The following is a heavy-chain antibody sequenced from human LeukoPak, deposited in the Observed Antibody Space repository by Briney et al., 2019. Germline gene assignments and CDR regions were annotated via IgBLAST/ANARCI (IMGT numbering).Heavy chain of an antibody. CDR2: ISSSSSYI. D-gene: IGHD2-15*01. Sequence: SGGSLRLSCAATGFTFSSYCMNWVRQAPGKGLEWVSSISSSSSYIYYADSVKGRFTISRDNDKNSLYLQMNSLGAEDTAVYYCARGAADFDYWGQGTLVIVSS. CDR1: GFTFSSYC. J-gene: IGHJ4*02. V-gene: IGHV3-21*01. CDR3: ARGAADFDY.